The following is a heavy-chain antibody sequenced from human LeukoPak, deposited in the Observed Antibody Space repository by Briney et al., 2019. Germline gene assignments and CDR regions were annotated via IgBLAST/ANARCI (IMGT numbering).Heavy chain of an antibody. V-gene: IGHV4-38-2*01. CDR1: GYSISSGYY. D-gene: IGHD3-9*01. J-gene: IGHJ4*02. CDR3: ASVIRYFDWLLDYYFDY. Sequence: SETLSLTCAVSGYSISSGYYWGWIRQPPGKELEWIGSIYHSGSTYYNPSLKSRVTISVDTSKNQFSLKLSSVTAADTVVYHGASVIRYFDWLLDYYFDYWGQGTLVTVSS. CDR2: IYHSGST.